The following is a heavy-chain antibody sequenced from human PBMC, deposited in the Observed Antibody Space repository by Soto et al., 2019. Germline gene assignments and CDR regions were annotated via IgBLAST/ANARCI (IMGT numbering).Heavy chain of an antibody. D-gene: IGHD2-2*01. CDR1: GFTFSSYS. V-gene: IGHV3-21*01. J-gene: IGHJ4*02. CDR2: ISSSSSYI. Sequence: GGSLRLSCAASGFTFSSYSMNWVRQAPGKGLEWVSSISSSSSYIYYADSVKGRITISRDNAKNSLYLQMISLRAEDTAVYSCARDLVECSSTSCYLGGHDYWGQGTLVTVSS. CDR3: ARDLVECSSTSCYLGGHDY.